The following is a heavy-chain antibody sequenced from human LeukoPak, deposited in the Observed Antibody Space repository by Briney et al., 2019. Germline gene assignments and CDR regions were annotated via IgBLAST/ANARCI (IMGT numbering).Heavy chain of an antibody. CDR2: IYTSGST. D-gene: IGHD6-19*01. CDR1: GGSISSYY. J-gene: IGHJ3*02. CDR3: ARRSSGWFPGDAFDI. Sequence: SETLSLTCTVSGGSISSYYWSWIRQPAGKGLEWIGRIYTSGSTNYNPFLKSRVTMSVDTSKNQFSLKLSSVTAADTAVYYCARRSSGWFPGDAFDIWGQGTMVTVSS. V-gene: IGHV4-4*07.